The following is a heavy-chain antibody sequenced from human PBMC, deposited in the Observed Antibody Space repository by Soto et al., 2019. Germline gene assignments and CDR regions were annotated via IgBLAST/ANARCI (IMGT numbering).Heavy chain of an antibody. Sequence: GGSLRLSCSASGFTFSNYDMVWVRQAPGKGLEYISAITSHGHITYYADSVKGRFTISRDNSKNTLYLQMNSLRAEDTAVYYCAKDFYDPYYYYGMDVWGQGTTVTVSS. CDR3: AKDFYDPYYYYGMDV. CDR2: ITSHGHIT. J-gene: IGHJ6*02. CDR1: GFTFSNYD. D-gene: IGHD3-22*01. V-gene: IGHV3-64*04.